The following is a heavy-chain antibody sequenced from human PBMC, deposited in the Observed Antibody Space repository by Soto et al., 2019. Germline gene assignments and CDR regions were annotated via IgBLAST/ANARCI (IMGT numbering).Heavy chain of an antibody. CDR1: GFTFSGSW. J-gene: IGHJ4*02. CDR2: INDDGSAT. D-gene: IGHD3-10*01. CDR3: ARGIFGSGTANDY. V-gene: IGHV3-74*01. Sequence: EVQLVESGGGLVQPGGSLRLSCAASGFTFSGSWMHWVRQAPGKGLVWVSRINDDGSATSYADFVTGRFTISRDNAKDTLFLQMNGLRAEDTAVYYCARGIFGSGTANDYWGQGTLVTVSS.